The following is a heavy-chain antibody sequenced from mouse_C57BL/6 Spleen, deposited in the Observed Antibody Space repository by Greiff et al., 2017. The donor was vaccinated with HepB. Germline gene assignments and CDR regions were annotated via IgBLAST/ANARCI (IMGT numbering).Heavy chain of an antibody. CDR3: ARDTYYGSSSYYFDY. D-gene: IGHD1-1*01. CDR1: GYSITSGYY. Sequence: ESGPGLVKPSQSLSLTCSVTGYSITSGYYWNWIRQFPGNKLEWMGYISYDGSNNYNPSLKNRISITRDTSKNQFFLKLNSVTTEDTATYYCARDTYYGSSSYYFDYWGQGTTLTVSS. V-gene: IGHV3-6*01. J-gene: IGHJ2*01. CDR2: ISYDGSN.